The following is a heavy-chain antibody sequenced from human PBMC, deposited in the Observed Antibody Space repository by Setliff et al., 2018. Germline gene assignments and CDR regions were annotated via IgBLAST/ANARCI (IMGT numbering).Heavy chain of an antibody. D-gene: IGHD4-4*01. CDR1: GFTFSGYW. J-gene: IGHJ4*01. CDR2: INQDGSEK. V-gene: IGHV3-7*03. Sequence: PGGSLRLSCVASGFTFSGYWLSWVRQAPGKGLEWVANINQDGSEKYYVASVKGRFTISRDNAKNSLYLQMKSLRAEDTAIYYCATSTITTYYFDYWGHGTLVTVSS. CDR3: ATSTITTYYFDY.